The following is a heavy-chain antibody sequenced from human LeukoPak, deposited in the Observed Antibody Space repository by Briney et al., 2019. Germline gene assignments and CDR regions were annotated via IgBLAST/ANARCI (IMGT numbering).Heavy chain of an antibody. CDR1: GGSISSYY. CDR3: ARGFVDDVSGVIYHDY. CDR2: IYYSGST. V-gene: IGHV4-59*01. J-gene: IGHJ4*02. Sequence: PSETLSLTCTVSGGSISSYYWSWIRQPPGKGLEWIGYIYYSGSTNYNPSLKSRVTISVDTSKNQFSLKLSSVTAADTAVYYCARGFVDDVSGVIYHDYWGQGTLVTVSS. D-gene: IGHD3/OR15-3a*01.